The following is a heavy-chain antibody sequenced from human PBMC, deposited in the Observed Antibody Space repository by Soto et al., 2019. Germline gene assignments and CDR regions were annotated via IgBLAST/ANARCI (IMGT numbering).Heavy chain of an antibody. Sequence: QITLKESGPTLVKPTQTLTLTCTFSGFSLSTSGVGVGWIRQPPGKALEWLALIYWDDDKRYSPSLKSRLTITKHTSKNQVVLTMTNMDPVDTATYYCASPQLKDAFDIWGQGTMVTVSS. CDR2: IYWDDDK. CDR1: GFSLSTSGVG. CDR3: ASPQLKDAFDI. J-gene: IGHJ3*02. V-gene: IGHV2-5*02.